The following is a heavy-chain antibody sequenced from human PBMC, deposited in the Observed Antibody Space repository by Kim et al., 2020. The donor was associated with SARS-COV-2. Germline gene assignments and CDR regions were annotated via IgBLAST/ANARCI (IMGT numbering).Heavy chain of an antibody. V-gene: IGHV3-30*07. Sequence: DSVNGRFTTSRDKSKNTVYLQMNSLRAEDTAVYYCARVVGRSSWYLTDYWGQGTLVTVSS. D-gene: IGHD6-13*01. J-gene: IGHJ4*02. CDR3: ARVVGRSSWYLTDY.